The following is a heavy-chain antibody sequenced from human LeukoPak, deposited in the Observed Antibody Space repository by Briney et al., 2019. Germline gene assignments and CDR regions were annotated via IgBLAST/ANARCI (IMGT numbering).Heavy chain of an antibody. V-gene: IGHV4-34*01. Sequence: PSETLSLTCAVYGGSFSGYYWSWIRQPPGKGLEWIGEINHSGSTNYNPSLKSRVTISVDTSKNQFSLKLSSMTAADTAVYYCARGVISSSQDGVSDYWGQGTLVTVSS. J-gene: IGHJ4*02. D-gene: IGHD6-13*01. CDR2: INHSGST. CDR3: ARGVISSSQDGVSDY. CDR1: GGSFSGYY.